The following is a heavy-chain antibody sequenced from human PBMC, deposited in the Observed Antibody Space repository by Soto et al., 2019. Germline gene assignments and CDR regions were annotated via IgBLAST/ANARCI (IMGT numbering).Heavy chain of an antibody. J-gene: IGHJ4*02. D-gene: IGHD2-2*01. Sequence: EVQLVESGGGLVQPGGSLRLSCAASGFTFSSYWMHWVRQAPGKGLEWVSRITDDGRRTSYADSVKGRFTISRDNAKTTLYLQMHSLRDDDTAIYYCARRHLPSSTSDYWGQGTLGTFSS. V-gene: IGHV3-74*01. CDR2: ITDDGRRT. CDR1: GFTFSSYW. CDR3: ARRHLPSSTSDY.